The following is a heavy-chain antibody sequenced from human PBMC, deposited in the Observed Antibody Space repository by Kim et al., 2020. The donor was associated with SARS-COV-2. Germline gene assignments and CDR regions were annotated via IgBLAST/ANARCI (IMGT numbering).Heavy chain of an antibody. CDR3: AKDFKGGCSNTDCSGGWTDD. D-gene: IGHD2-2*01. V-gene: IGHV3-23*01. J-gene: IGHJ4*02. CDR1: GFTFSSYA. Sequence: GGSLRLSCAASGFTFSSYAMGWVRRAPGRGLEWVSVMSGSGGSIYFAGSVKGRFTISRDNSKNTLYLQMNGLRAEDTAVYYCAKDFKGGCSNTDCSGGWTDDWGQGTLVTVSS. CDR2: MSGSGGSI.